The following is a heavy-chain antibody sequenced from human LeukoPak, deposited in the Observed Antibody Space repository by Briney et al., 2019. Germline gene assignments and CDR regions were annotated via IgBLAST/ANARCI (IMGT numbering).Heavy chain of an antibody. CDR2: ISGSGGST. Sequence: GGSLRLSCAASGFTFSNYAMSWVRQAPGKGLEWVSVISGSGGSTYYADSVKGRFTISRDNSKNTLYLQMNSLRAEDTAVYYCAKTVGVVVPVATLDYWGQGTLVTVSS. J-gene: IGHJ4*02. D-gene: IGHD2-2*01. CDR1: GFTFSNYA. CDR3: AKTVGVVVPVATLDY. V-gene: IGHV3-23*01.